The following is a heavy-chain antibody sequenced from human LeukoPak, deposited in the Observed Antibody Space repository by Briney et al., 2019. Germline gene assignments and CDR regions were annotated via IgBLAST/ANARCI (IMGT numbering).Heavy chain of an antibody. J-gene: IGHJ4*02. CDR1: GGSISSYY. D-gene: IGHD1-26*01. Sequence: SETLSLTCTVSGGSISSYYWSWIRQPPGKGLEWIGEINHSGSTNYNPSLKSRVTISVDTSKNQFSLKLSSVTAADTAVYYCARVEVVGATTFDYWGQGTLVTVSS. CDR3: ARVEVVGATTFDY. V-gene: IGHV4-34*01. CDR2: INHSGST.